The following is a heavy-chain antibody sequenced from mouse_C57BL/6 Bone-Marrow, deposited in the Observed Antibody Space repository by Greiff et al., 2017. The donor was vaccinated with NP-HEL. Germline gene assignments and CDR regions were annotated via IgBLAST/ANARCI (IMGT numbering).Heavy chain of an antibody. D-gene: IGHD2-5*01. CDR2: ISDGGSYT. J-gene: IGHJ2*01. Sequence: EVKLVESGGGLVKPGGSLKLSCAASGFTFSSYAMSWVRQTPEKRLEWVATISDGGSYTYYPDNVKGRFTISRDNAKNNLYLQMSHLKSEDTAMYYCARYSNYVDDWGQGTTLTVSS. CDR3: ARYSNYVDD. V-gene: IGHV5-4*03. CDR1: GFTFSSYA.